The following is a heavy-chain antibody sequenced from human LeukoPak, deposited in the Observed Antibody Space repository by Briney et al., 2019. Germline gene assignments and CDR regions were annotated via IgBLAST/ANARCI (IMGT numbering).Heavy chain of an antibody. CDR2: ISSSSYI. J-gene: IGHJ6*02. V-gene: IGHV3-21*01. CDR1: GFTFSSYS. Sequence: GGSLRLSCAASGFTFSSYSMNWVRQAPGKGLEWVSSISSSSYIYYADSVKERFTISRNNAKNSLYLKMNSLRAEATAVYYCARDWGYYYYYGMDVWGQGTTVTVSS. CDR3: ARDWGYYYYYGMDV. D-gene: IGHD3-16*01.